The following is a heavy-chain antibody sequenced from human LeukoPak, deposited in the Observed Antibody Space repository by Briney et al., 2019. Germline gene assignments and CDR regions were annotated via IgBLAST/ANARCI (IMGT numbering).Heavy chain of an antibody. CDR3: ARGRSITLLRGVAMSDGFDI. J-gene: IGHJ3*02. CDR2: TDTSGRYV. D-gene: IGHD3-10*01. CDR1: GFTFSDYY. V-gene: IGHV3-21*06. Sequence: GGSLRLSCAASGFTFSDYYMNWIRQAPGKGLEWVSFTDTSGRYVYYGDSVKGRFTISRDNAKNLLFLQMNGLRAEDTALYYCARGRSITLLRGVAMSDGFDIWGQGAMVADSS.